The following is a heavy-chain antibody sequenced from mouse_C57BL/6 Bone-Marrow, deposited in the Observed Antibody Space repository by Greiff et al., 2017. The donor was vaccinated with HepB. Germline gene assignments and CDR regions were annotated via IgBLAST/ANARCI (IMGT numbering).Heavy chain of an antibody. D-gene: IGHD1-1*01. CDR1: GYSITSDY. Sequence: EVKFEESGPGLAKPSQTLSLTCSVPGYSITSDYWNWIRKFPGNKLEYMGYISYSGSTYYNPSLKSRISITRDTSKNQYYLQLNSVTTEDTATYYCARWNYYGYYAMDYWGQGTSVTVSS. CDR2: ISYSGST. V-gene: IGHV3-8*01. CDR3: ARWNYYGYYAMDY. J-gene: IGHJ4*01.